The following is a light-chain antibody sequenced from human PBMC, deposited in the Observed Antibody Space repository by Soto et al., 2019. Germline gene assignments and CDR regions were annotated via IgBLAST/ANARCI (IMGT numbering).Light chain of an antibody. CDR1: QSVSSD. J-gene: IGKJ5*01. CDR3: QQRSNWIT. CDR2: YTS. V-gene: IGKV3-11*01. Sequence: IVMTQSPATLSVSPGESSTLSCRASQSVSSDLAWYQQKPGQAPRLLIYYTSTRATGFPARFSGSGSGTDFTLTISSLEPEDFAVYYCQQRSNWITFGQGTRLEI.